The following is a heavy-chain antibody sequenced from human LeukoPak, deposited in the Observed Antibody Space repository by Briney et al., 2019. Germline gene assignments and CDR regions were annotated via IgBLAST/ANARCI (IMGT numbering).Heavy chain of an antibody. Sequence: SETLSLTCSVSGGSIRSYYWSWIRQPPGKGLEWIGYIHYSGSANYNPSLKSRVTISVDTSKNQFSLRLSSVTAADTAVYYCARHRYYYDSSGYYYQPWGQGTLVTVSS. CDR1: GGSIRSYY. V-gene: IGHV4-59*01. CDR2: IHYSGSA. CDR3: ARHRYYYDSSGYYYQP. J-gene: IGHJ5*02. D-gene: IGHD3-22*01.